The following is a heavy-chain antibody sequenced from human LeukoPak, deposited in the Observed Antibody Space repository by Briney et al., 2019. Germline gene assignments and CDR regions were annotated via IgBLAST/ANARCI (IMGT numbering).Heavy chain of an antibody. Sequence: SGPTLVKPTQTLTLTCTFSGFSLSTSGVGVGWIRQPPGKALEWLALIYWNDDKRYSPSLKSRLTITKDTSKNQVVLTMTNMDPVDTATYYCAHWGYYYDSSGYNWFDPWGQGTLVTVSS. CDR3: AHWGYYYDSSGYNWFDP. V-gene: IGHV2-5*01. D-gene: IGHD3-22*01. CDR1: GFSLSTSGVG. CDR2: IYWNDDK. J-gene: IGHJ5*02.